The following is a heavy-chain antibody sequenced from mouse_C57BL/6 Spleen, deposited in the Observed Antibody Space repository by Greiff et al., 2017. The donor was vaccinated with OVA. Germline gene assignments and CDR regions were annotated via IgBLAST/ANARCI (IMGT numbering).Heavy chain of an antibody. CDR2: IHPNSGST. CDR1: GYTFTSYW. V-gene: IGHV1-64*01. Sequence: QVQLQQPGAELVKPGASVKLSCKASGYTFTSYWMHWVKQRPGQGLEWIGMIHPNSGSTNYNEKFKSKATLTVDKSSSTAYMQLSSLTSEDSAVYYCARYRDGGYFDVWGTGTTVTVSS. D-gene: IGHD3-3*01. CDR3: ARYRDGGYFDV. J-gene: IGHJ1*03.